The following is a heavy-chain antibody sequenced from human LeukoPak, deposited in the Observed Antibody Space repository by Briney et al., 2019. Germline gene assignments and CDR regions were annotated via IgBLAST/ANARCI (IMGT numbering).Heavy chain of an antibody. CDR2: ISGSGDDT. CDR3: ARVSGSTSGKKGYIDY. Sequence: GGSLRLSCAASGFTFASHAMRWVRQAPGKGLEWVSGISGSGDDTFYADSVRGRFTISRANSENTMFLQMDSLRAEDTALYYCARVSGSTSGKKGYIDYWGQGTLVTVSS. J-gene: IGHJ4*02. D-gene: IGHD1-26*01. V-gene: IGHV3-23*01. CDR1: GFTFASHA.